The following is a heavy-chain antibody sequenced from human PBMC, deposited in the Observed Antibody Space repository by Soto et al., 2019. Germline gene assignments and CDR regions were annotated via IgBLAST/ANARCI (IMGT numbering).Heavy chain of an antibody. J-gene: IGHJ6*02. Sequence: EVQLVESGGGLVKPGGSLRLSCAASGFTFSSYSMNWVRQAPGKGLEWVSSISSSSSYIYYADSVKGRFTISRDNAKNSLYLQMNSLRAEDTAVYYCARDRWLVNDYYGMDVWGQGTTVTVSS. CDR1: GFTFSSYS. CDR2: ISSSSSYI. CDR3: ARDRWLVNDYYGMDV. V-gene: IGHV3-21*01. D-gene: IGHD6-19*01.